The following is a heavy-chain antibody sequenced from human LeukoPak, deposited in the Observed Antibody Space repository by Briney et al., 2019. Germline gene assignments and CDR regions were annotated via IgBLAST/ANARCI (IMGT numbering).Heavy chain of an antibody. Sequence: PSETLSLTCTVSGGAISSGDYYWSWIRQPPGKGLEWIGYIYYSGSTYYNPSLKSRVTISVDRSKNQFSLKLSSVTAADTAVYYCARATVGYGYYKGTPMAFDIWGQGTMVTVSS. V-gene: IGHV4-30-4*01. J-gene: IGHJ3*02. CDR1: GGAISSGDYY. CDR2: IYYSGST. CDR3: ARATVGYGYYKGTPMAFDI. D-gene: IGHD3-22*01.